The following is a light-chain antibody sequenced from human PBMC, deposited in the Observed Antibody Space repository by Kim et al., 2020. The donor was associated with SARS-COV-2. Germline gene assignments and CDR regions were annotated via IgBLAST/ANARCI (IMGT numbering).Light chain of an antibody. CDR1: SSNSGSNY. CDR2: RNI. CDR3: AAWDDSLGGSWV. V-gene: IGLV1-47*01. J-gene: IGLJ3*02. Sequence: QRITITCSGSSSNSGSNYLYWCQQRPGTAPNHLIYRNIQRPSGVPDRFSGSKSGASASLAISGLRSEDEADYYCAAWDDSLGGSWVFGGGTQLTVL.